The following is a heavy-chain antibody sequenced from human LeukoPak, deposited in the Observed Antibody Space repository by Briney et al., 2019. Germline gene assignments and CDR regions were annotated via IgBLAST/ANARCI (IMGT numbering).Heavy chain of an antibody. CDR2: IYKGGST. J-gene: IGHJ4*02. V-gene: IGHV4-4*07. Sequence: PSETLSLFCTVSGGSITSDFWSWLRQPAGKGLEWIGRIYKGGSTNYNPSLRNRVTMSVDTSKNQFSLKVSSVTAADTAVYFCAHCNPDLVDFDFWGQGTLVTVST. D-gene: IGHD1-26*01. CDR3: AHCNPDLVDFDF. CDR1: GGSITSDF.